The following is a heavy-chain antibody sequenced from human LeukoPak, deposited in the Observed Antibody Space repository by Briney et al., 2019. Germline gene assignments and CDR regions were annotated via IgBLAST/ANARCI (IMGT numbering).Heavy chain of an antibody. Sequence: PSETLSLTCAVPGDSISSGYYLGWIRQPPGKGLEWIGSIYHSGSTYYNPSLKSRVTISVDTSKNQFPLKLSSVTAADTAVYYCARSTTGTTTWYFDLWGRGTLVTVSS. D-gene: IGHD1-7*01. CDR3: ARSTTGTTTWYFDL. CDR2: IYHSGST. V-gene: IGHV4-38-2*01. J-gene: IGHJ2*01. CDR1: GDSISSGYY.